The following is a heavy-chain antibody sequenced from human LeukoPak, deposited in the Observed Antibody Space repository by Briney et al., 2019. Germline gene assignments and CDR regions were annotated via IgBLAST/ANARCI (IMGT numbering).Heavy chain of an antibody. V-gene: IGHV3-30*04. Sequence: GGSLRLSCATSGFTFSSYAMHWVRQAPGKGLEWVAVISYDGSNKYYADSVKGRFTISRDNSKNTLYLQMNSLRAEDTAVYYCARAIKAVAGTFHRDYYFDYWGQGTLVTVSS. CDR2: ISYDGSNK. J-gene: IGHJ4*02. CDR3: ARAIKAVAGTFHRDYYFDY. CDR1: GFTFSSYA. D-gene: IGHD6-19*01.